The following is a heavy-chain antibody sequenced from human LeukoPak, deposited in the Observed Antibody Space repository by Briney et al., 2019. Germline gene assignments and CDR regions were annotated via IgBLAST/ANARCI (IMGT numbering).Heavy chain of an antibody. J-gene: IGHJ4*02. D-gene: IGHD4-17*01. CDR3: ARGDYGDYYDY. V-gene: IGHV3-30-3*01. Sequence: GRSLRLSCAASGFTFSSYAMHWVRQAPGKGLEWVAVISYDGGNKYYADSVKGRFTISRDNSKNTLYLQMNSLRAEDTAVYYCARGDYGDYYDYWGQGTLVTVSS. CDR1: GFTFSSYA. CDR2: ISYDGGNK.